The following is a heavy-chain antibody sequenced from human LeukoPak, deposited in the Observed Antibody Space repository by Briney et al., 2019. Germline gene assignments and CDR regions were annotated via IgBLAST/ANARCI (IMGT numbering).Heavy chain of an antibody. V-gene: IGHV3-30-3*01. CDR3: ARDMQGVVPAAILGYFDY. CDR2: ISYDGSNK. Sequence: PGGSLRLSCAASGFTFSTYALHWVRQAPGKGLEWVAVISYDGSNKYYADSVKGRFTISRDSSKNTLYLQMNSLRAEDTAVYYCARDMQGVVPAAILGYFDYWGQGTLVTVSS. CDR1: GFTFSTYA. J-gene: IGHJ4*02. D-gene: IGHD2-2*01.